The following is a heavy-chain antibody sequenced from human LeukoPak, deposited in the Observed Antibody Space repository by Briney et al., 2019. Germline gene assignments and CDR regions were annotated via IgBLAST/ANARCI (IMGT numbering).Heavy chain of an antibody. CDR1: GFTVSSNY. CDR2: ISSSGSTI. CDR3: ARDREHGDSAFDI. Sequence: NPGGSLRLSCAASGFTVSSNYMSWVRQAPGKGLEWVSYISSSGSTIYYADSVKGRFTISRDNAKNSLYLQMNSLRAEDTAVYYCARDREHGDSAFDIWGQGTMVTVSS. J-gene: IGHJ3*02. V-gene: IGHV3-11*01. D-gene: IGHD4-17*01.